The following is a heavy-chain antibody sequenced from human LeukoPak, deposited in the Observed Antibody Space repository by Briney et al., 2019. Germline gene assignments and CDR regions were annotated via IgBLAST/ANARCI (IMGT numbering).Heavy chain of an antibody. V-gene: IGHV3-74*01. CDR3: ARGHSYAFDI. D-gene: IGHD2-15*01. Sequence: PGGSLRLSCAASGFTFSSYWMHWVRQGPGKGLVWVSRIKSDGSSTSYADSVKGRFTISRDNAKNTLYLQMNSLRDEDTAVYYCARGHSYAFDIWGQGTMVTVSS. J-gene: IGHJ3*02. CDR1: GFTFSSYW. CDR2: IKSDGSST.